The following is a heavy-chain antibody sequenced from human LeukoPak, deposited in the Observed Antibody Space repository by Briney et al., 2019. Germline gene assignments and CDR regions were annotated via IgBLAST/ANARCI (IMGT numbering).Heavy chain of an antibody. CDR2: IIPILGIA. CDR1: GGTFSSYA. D-gene: IGHD3-22*01. Sequence: GASVKVSCKASGGTFSSYAISWVRQAPGQGLEWMGRIIPILGIANYAQKFQGRVTITADKSTSTAYMELSSLRSEDTAVYYCARYEEITMIVHNAFDIWGQGTMVTVSS. V-gene: IGHV1-69*04. J-gene: IGHJ3*02. CDR3: ARYEEITMIVHNAFDI.